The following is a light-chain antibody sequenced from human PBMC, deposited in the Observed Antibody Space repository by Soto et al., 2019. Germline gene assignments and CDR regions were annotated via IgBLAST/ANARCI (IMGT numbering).Light chain of an antibody. CDR2: GAS. Sequence: ETLMTQSPATLFVSPGERATLSCRAGQSVSSNLAWYQQKPGQAPRLLIYGASTRATGIPARFSGSGSGTEFTLTISSLQSEAFAVYYCQQDNNWPRTFGQGTKVEI. CDR1: QSVSSN. J-gene: IGKJ1*01. CDR3: QQDNNWPRT. V-gene: IGKV3-15*01.